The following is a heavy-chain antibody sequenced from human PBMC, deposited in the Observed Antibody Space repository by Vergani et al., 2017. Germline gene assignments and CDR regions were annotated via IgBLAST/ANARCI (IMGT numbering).Heavy chain of an antibody. CDR3: ARWGYGDYLDPVN. Sequence: QVQLVQSGAEVKKPGSSVKVSCKASGVTFSSYAISWVRQAPGPGLEWKGRIIPIFGTANYAQKFQGRVTITADESTSTAYMELSSLGSEDTAVYYCARWGYGDYLDPVNWGQGTLVTVSS. CDR2: IIPIFGTA. CDR1: GVTFSSYA. J-gene: IGHJ4*02. D-gene: IGHD4-17*01. V-gene: IGHV1-69*13.